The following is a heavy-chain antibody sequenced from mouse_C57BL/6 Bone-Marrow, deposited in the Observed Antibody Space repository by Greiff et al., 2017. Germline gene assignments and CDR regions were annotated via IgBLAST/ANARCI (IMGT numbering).Heavy chain of an antibody. V-gene: IGHV2-4*01. CDR2: FCSGGSP. Sequence: QVQLKQSGPGLVQPSQSLSITCTVSGFSLTSYGVHWVRQPPGKGLEWLGVFCSGGSPDYNAAFISRLSISKDNSKSQVCFKKNSLQADDTAIYYCAKSSLYGRFAYWGQGTLVTVSA. CDR3: AKSSLYGRFAY. D-gene: IGHD1-1*01. J-gene: IGHJ3*01. CDR1: GFSLTSYG.